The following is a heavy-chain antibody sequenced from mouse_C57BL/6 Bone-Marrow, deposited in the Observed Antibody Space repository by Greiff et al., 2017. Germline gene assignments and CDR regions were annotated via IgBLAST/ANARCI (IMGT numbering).Heavy chain of an antibody. CDR2: IYPRSGNT. J-gene: IGHJ3*01. D-gene: IGHD1-1*01. CDR1: GYTFTSYG. CDR3: ARSDYGAWFAY. V-gene: IGHV1-81*01. Sequence: QLQQSGAELARPGASVKLSCKASGYTFTSYGISWVKQRTGQGLEWIGEIYPRSGNTYYNEKFKGKATLTADKSSSTAYMELRSLTSEDSAVYFCARSDYGAWFAYWGQGTLVTVSA.